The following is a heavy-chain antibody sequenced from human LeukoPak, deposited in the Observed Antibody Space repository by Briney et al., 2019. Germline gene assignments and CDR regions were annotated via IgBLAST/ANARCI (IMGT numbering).Heavy chain of an antibody. CDR3: ARDLKQWLVHYYYYGMDV. CDR2: INPSGGST. V-gene: IGHV1-46*01. D-gene: IGHD6-19*01. J-gene: IGHJ6*02. Sequence: ASVKVSCKASGYTFTSYYMHWVRQAPGQGLEWMGIINPSGGSTSYAQKFQGRVTMTRDTSTSTVYMELSSPRSEDTAVYYCARDLKQWLVHYYYYGMDVWGQGTTVTVSS. CDR1: GYTFTSYY.